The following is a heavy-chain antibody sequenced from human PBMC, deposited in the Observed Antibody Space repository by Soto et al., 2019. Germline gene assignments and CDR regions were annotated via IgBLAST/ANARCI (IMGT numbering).Heavy chain of an antibody. J-gene: IGHJ6*03. D-gene: IGHD2-2*01. V-gene: IGHV3-21*01. CDR3: ARDGAYCSGTGCRDYYHYMDV. CDR2: ISGSSSYI. CDR1: GFSFSDYS. Sequence: EVQLVESGGGLVKPGGSLRLSCAASGFSFSDYSMNWVRQAPGKGLEWVSSISGSSSYIYDADSLKGRVTVSRDNAEKSLYLQMNSLRAEDTAVYYCARDGAYCSGTGCRDYYHYMDVWCKGTTVTVSS.